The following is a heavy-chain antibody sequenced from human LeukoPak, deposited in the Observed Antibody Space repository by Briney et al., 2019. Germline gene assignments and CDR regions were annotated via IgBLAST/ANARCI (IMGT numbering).Heavy chain of an antibody. V-gene: IGHV1-2*06. CDR2: INPNSGGT. CDR3: ARDRVLNYDILTGYRAYNWFDP. J-gene: IGHJ5*02. D-gene: IGHD3-9*01. CDR1: GYTFTGYY. Sequence: ASVKVSCKASGYTFTGYYMHWVRQAPGQGLEWMGRINPNSGGTNYAQKFQGRVTMTRDTSISTAYMELSRLRSDDTAVYYCARDRVLNYDILTGYRAYNWFDPWGQGTLVAVSS.